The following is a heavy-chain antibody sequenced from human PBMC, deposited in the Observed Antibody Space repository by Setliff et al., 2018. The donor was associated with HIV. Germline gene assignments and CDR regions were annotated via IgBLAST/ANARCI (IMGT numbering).Heavy chain of an antibody. V-gene: IGHV1-3*01. D-gene: IGHD2-15*01. CDR3: AKCGGVTCYSASWYFDY. CDR2: INAGYGNT. J-gene: IGHJ4*02. Sequence: ASVKVSCKASGYTFTSYAIHWVRQAPGQSLEWMGWINAGYGNTKYSQKFQGRFTIPRDNSKNTLYLQMNSLRAEDTAVYYCAKCGGVTCYSASWYFDYWGQGTLVTVSS. CDR1: GYTFTSYA.